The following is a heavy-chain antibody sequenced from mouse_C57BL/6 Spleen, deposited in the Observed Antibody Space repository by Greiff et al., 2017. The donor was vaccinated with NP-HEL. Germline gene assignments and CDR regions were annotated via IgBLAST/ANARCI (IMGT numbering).Heavy chain of an antibody. V-gene: IGHV1-82*01. CDR1: GYAFSSSW. CDR3: ASPVYYDYDGYYAMDY. J-gene: IGHJ4*01. D-gene: IGHD2-4*01. CDR2: IYPGDGDT. Sequence: VQVVESGPELVKPGASVKISCKASGYAFSSSWMNWVKQRPGKGLEWIGRIYPGDGDTNYNGKFKGKATLTADKSSSTAYMQLSSLTSEDSAVYFCASPVYYDYDGYYAMDYWGQGTSVTVSS.